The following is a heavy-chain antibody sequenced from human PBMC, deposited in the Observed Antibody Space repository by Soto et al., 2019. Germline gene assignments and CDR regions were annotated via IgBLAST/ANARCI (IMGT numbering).Heavy chain of an antibody. CDR1: GFTFSDHY. D-gene: IGHD3-22*01. J-gene: IGHJ4*02. CDR3: ATAGGGYHYGY. Sequence: GGSLRLSCAASGFTFSDHYMDWVRQAPGKGLEWVGRTRNKANSYTTEYAASVKGRFTISRDDSKNSLILEMNSLKTEDTAVYYCATAGGGYHYGYWGQGTLVTVSS. CDR2: TRNKANSYTT. V-gene: IGHV3-72*01.